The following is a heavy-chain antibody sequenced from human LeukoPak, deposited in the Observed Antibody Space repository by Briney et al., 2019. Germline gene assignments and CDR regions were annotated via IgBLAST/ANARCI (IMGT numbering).Heavy chain of an antibody. J-gene: IGHJ4*02. Sequence: ASVKVSCKASGYTFTGYYMHWVRQAPGQGLEWMGWINPNSGGTNYAQKIQGRVTMTRDTSISTAYMELSRLRSDDTAVYYCARVLYGDYVLDYWGQGTLVTVSS. D-gene: IGHD4-17*01. CDR1: GYTFTGYY. CDR2: INPNSGGT. CDR3: ARVLYGDYVLDY. V-gene: IGHV1-2*02.